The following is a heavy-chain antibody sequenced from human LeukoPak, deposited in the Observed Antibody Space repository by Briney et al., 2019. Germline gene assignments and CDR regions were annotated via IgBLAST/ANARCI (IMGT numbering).Heavy chain of an antibody. V-gene: IGHV4-59*01. Sequence: SETLSLTCTVSGGSISSYYWSWIRQPPGKGLEWIGYIYYSESTNYNPSLKSRVTISVDTSKNQFSLKLSSVTAADTAVYYCPRDYGDYGRYYYYGMDVWGQGTTVTVSS. D-gene: IGHD4-17*01. CDR1: GGSISSYY. CDR2: IYYSEST. CDR3: PRDYGDYGRYYYYGMDV. J-gene: IGHJ6*02.